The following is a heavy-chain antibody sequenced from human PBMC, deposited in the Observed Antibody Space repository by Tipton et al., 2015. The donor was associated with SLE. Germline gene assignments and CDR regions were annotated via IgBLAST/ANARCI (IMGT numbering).Heavy chain of an antibody. CDR1: GFTFSSYA. D-gene: IGHD6-19*01. CDR2: ISYDGSNK. Sequence: SGFTFSSYAMHWVRQAPGKGLEWVAVISYDGSNKYYADSVKGRFTISRDNSKNTLYLQMNSLRAEDTAVYYCARERQWLPFDYWGQGTLVTVSS. J-gene: IGHJ4*02. CDR3: ARERQWLPFDY. V-gene: IGHV3-30-3*01.